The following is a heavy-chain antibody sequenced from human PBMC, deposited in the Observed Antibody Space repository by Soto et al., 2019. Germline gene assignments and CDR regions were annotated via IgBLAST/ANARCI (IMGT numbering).Heavy chain of an antibody. Sequence: ASVKVSCKASGYTFTSYGISWVRQAPGQGLERMGWISAYNGNTNYAQKLQGRVTMTTDTSTSTAYMELRSLRSDDTAVYYCARDPPRWTYYYDSSGPPGYWGQGTLVTVSS. CDR3: ARDPPRWTYYYDSSGPPGY. CDR1: GYTFTSYG. D-gene: IGHD3-22*01. J-gene: IGHJ4*02. V-gene: IGHV1-18*01. CDR2: ISAYNGNT.